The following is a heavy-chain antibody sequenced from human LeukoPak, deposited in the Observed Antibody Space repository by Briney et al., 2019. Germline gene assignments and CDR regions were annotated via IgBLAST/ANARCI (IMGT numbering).Heavy chain of an antibody. CDR3: ASQYYYDSSGFYYYYMDV. CDR1: GSTFSSYS. CDR2: ISSSSSYI. D-gene: IGHD3-22*01. Sequence: PGGSLRLSCAASGSTFSSYSMNWVRQAPGKGLEWVSSISSSSSYIYYADSVKGRFTISRDNAKNSLYLRMNSLRAEDTAVYYCASQYYYDSSGFYYYYMDVWGKGTTVTVSS. V-gene: IGHV3-21*01. J-gene: IGHJ6*03.